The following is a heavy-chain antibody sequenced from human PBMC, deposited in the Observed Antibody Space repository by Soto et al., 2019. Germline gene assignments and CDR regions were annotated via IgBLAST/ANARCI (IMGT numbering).Heavy chain of an antibody. Sequence: PGGSLRLSCAASGFTCSSYAMSWVRQAPGKGLEWVSAISGSGGSTYYADSVKGRFTISRDNSKNTLYLQMNSLRAEDTAVYYCAKGSILVRAHDAFDIWGQGTMVTVSS. CDR1: GFTCSSYA. D-gene: IGHD2-21*01. CDR3: AKGSILVRAHDAFDI. CDR2: ISGSGGST. J-gene: IGHJ3*02. V-gene: IGHV3-23*01.